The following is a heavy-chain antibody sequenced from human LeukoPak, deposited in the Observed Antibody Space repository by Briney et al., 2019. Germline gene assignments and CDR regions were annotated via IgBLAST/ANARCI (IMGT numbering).Heavy chain of an antibody. V-gene: IGHV5-51*01. Sequence: GESLKISCKGSGYRFTDYWIGWVRQMPGKGLECMGIIYPDDSDIRYSPSFQGQVTISADKSISTAYLQWSSLKASDTAMYYCARQAVTDFDYWGQGTLVTVSS. J-gene: IGHJ4*02. CDR3: ARQAVTDFDY. CDR2: IYPDDSDI. D-gene: IGHD4-17*01. CDR1: GYRFTDYW.